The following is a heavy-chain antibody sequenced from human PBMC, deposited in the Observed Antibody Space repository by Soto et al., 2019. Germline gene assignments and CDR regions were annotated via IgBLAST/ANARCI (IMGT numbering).Heavy chain of an antibody. CDR3: AAGGGLLRYY. D-gene: IGHD1-26*01. CDR1: GDTISTGGYT. CDR2: IYHSGST. V-gene: IGHV4-30-2*01. Sequence: SETLSLTCDVSGDTISTGGYTWAWIRQPPGKGLEWIGYIYHSGSTYYNPSLKSRVTISVDRSKNQFSLKLSSVTAADTAVYYCAAGGGLLRYYWGQGSLVTVSS. J-gene: IGHJ4*02.